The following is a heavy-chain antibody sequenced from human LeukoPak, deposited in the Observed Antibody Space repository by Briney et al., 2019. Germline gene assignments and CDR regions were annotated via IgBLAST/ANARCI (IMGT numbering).Heavy chain of an antibody. CDR1: GGTFSSYA. V-gene: IGHV1-69*13. CDR3: ARGDYDISTGAPGWFDP. J-gene: IGHJ5*02. Sequence: ASVKVSCKASGGTFSSYAISWVRQAPGQGLEWMGGIIPIFGTANYAQKFQGRVTITADESTSTAYMELSSLRSEDTAVYYCARGDYDISTGAPGWFDPWGQGTLVTVSS. CDR2: IIPIFGTA. D-gene: IGHD3-9*01.